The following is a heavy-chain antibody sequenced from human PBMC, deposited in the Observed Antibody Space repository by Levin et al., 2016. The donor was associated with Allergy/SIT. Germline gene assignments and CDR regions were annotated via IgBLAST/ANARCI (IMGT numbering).Heavy chain of an antibody. D-gene: IGHD3-9*01. CDR3: ARGRFLDWSRITNWFDP. V-gene: IGHV4-34*01. Sequence: SRVTVSVDTSKNQFSLKVSSVIAADTAVYYCARGRFLDWSRITNWFDPWGQGTLVTVSS. J-gene: IGHJ5*02.